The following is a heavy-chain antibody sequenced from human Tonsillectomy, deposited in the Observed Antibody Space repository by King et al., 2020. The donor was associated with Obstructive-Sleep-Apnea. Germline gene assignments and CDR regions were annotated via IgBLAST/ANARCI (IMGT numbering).Heavy chain of an antibody. V-gene: IGHV4-59*01. CDR1: GGSISGYF. CDR3: ARADWRPVGHVDY. D-gene: IGHD3-3*01. J-gene: IGHJ4*02. Sequence: VQLQESGPGLVKPSETLSLTCTVSGGSISGYFWSWIRQPPGKGLEWIGYIYYGGITNYNPSLKSRATFSLDTSKNQFSLYLSSVTVADAAVYYCARADWRPVGHVDYWGQGTLAT. CDR2: IYYGGIT.